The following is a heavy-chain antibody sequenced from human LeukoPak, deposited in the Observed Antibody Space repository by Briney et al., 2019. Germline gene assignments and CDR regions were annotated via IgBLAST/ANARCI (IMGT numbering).Heavy chain of an antibody. V-gene: IGHV4-39*07. CDR2: FYYSGST. CDR1: GGSISSTSFS. J-gene: IGHJ6*03. Sequence: SETLSLTCIVSGGSISSTSFSWGWIRQPPGKGLEWIGNFYYSGSTYYNPSLKSRVTISVDTSKNQFSLKLSSVTAADTAVYYCARGRGWLVPHYYYYMDVWGKGTTVTVSS. D-gene: IGHD6-19*01. CDR3: ARGRGWLVPHYYYYMDV.